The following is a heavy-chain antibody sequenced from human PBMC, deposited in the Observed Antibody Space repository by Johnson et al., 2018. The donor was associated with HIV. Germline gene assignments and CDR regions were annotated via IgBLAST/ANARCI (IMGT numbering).Heavy chain of an antibody. CDR2: ISYDGSNK. D-gene: IGHD1-14*01. Sequence: QVQLVESGGGVVLPGRSLRLSCAASGFTFSSYPMHWVRQAPGKGLEWMTVISYDGSNKYYADSVKGRFTISRDNSKNTLYLQMNSLRAEDTAVYYCARDHNHSNPGGAFDIWGQGTMVTVSS. CDR3: ARDHNHSNPGGAFDI. CDR1: GFTFSSYP. J-gene: IGHJ3*02. V-gene: IGHV3-30-3*01.